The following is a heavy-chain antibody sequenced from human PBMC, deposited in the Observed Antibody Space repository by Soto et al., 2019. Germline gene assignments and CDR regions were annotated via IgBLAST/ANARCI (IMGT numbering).Heavy chain of an antibody. CDR1: GFTFDDYA. D-gene: IGHD5-12*01. V-gene: IGHV3-9*03. CDR3: AKDAGYDDNFDY. Sequence: EVQLVESGGGLVQPGRSLRLSCAASGFTFDDYAMHWVRQAPGKGLEWVSGISWNSGSIGYADSVKGRFTISRDNAKNSLYLQMNSLRAEDMALYYCAKDAGYDDNFDYWGQGTLVTVSS. J-gene: IGHJ4*02. CDR2: ISWNSGSI.